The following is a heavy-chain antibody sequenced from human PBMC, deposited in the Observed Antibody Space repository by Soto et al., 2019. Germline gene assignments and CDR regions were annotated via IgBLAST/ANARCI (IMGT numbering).Heavy chain of an antibody. J-gene: IGHJ1*01. CDR1: GYTFTSYA. CDR3: AREDLAEYFLH. CDR2: ISAYNGNT. Sequence: QVQLVQSGAEVKKPGASVKVSCKASGYTFTSYAFIWVRQAPGQGLEWMGWISAYNGNTNYAQRLQGRVTMTTATSTRTAYMELRSLRSDDTAVYYCAREDLAEYFLHWGQGTLVTVYS. V-gene: IGHV1-18*04.